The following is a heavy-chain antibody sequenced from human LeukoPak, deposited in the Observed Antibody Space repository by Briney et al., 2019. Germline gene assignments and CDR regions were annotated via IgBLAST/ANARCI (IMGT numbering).Heavy chain of an antibody. CDR3: TRKAPYSSGWPFDY. D-gene: IGHD6-19*01. J-gene: IGHJ4*02. CDR2: IRSKAYGGTT. Sequence: GGSLRLSCTASGFTFGDYAMSWFRQAPGKGLEWVGFIRSKAYGGTTEYAASVKGRFTISRDDSKGIAYLQMNSLKTEDTAVYYCTRKAPYSSGWPFDYWGQGTLVTVSS. CDR1: GFTFGDYA. V-gene: IGHV3-49*03.